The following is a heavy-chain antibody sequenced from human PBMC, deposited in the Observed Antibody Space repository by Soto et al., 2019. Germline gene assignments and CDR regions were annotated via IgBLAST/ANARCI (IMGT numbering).Heavy chain of an antibody. CDR1: GFSLSTSGVG. CDR2: IYWDDDK. J-gene: IGHJ4*02. CDR3: AHRPPALRFLEWLPFDY. D-gene: IGHD3-3*01. Sequence: QITLKESGPTLVKPTQTLTLTCTFSGFSLSTSGVGVGWIRQPPGKALEWLALIYWDDDKRYSPSLKSRLTITKDTSNTQVVLTLTNMDPVDNATYYCAHRPPALRFLEWLPFDYWGQGTLVTVSS. V-gene: IGHV2-5*02.